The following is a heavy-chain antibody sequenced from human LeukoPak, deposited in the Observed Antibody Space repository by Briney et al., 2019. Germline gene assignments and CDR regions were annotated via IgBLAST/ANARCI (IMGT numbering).Heavy chain of an antibody. CDR2: VYHSGST. CDR3: ARGITVTTPWDWYFDL. J-gene: IGHJ2*01. D-gene: IGHD4-17*01. CDR1: GDSITSGNYY. Sequence: SQTLSLTCTISGDSITSGNYYWSWIRQPPGKGLEWIGYVYHSGSTYYNPSLKSRVTISVDTSKNQFSLKLSSVTAADTAVYYCARGITVTTPWDWYFDLWGRGTLVTVSS. V-gene: IGHV4-30-2*01.